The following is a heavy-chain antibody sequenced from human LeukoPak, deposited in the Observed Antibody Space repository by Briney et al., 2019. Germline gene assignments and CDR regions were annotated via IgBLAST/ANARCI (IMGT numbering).Heavy chain of an antibody. J-gene: IGHJ4*02. CDR1: GFSLSTSGVG. Sequence: SGPTLVNPTQTLTLTCTFSGFSLSTSGVGVGWIRQPPRKALEWLALIYWDDDKRYSPSLKSRLTITKDTSKNQVVLTMTNLDPVDTATYYCAHTVYRYGSGSYVSFDYWGQGTLVTVSS. D-gene: IGHD3-10*01. V-gene: IGHV2-5*02. CDR3: AHTVYRYGSGSYVSFDY. CDR2: IYWDDDK.